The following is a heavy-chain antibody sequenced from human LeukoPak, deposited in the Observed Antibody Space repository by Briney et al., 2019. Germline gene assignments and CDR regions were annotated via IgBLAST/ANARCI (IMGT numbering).Heavy chain of an antibody. CDR2: IYSTGST. D-gene: IGHD3-22*01. CDR3: ARDITLIVVSGVFDI. J-gene: IGHJ3*02. Sequence: PSETLSLTCTVSSGSISNYYWSWIRQPAGNGLEWIRRIYSTGSTTYNPSLKSRVTMSVDTSKNQFSLKLSSVTAADTAVYYCARDITLIVVSGVFDIWGQGTMVTVSS. CDR1: SGSISNYY. V-gene: IGHV4-4*07.